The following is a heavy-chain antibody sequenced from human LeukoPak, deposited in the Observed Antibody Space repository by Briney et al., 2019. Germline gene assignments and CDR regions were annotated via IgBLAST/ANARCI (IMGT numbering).Heavy chain of an antibody. CDR3: ARESSASHGSGSYYY. D-gene: IGHD3-10*01. V-gene: IGHV7-4-1*02. CDR2: IDTNTGNP. Sequence: ASVKVSCKASGYTFTNYTINWVRLAPGQGLEWMGWIDTNTGNPTYAQGFAGRFVFSLDTSVTTTYLQISSLKAEDTAVYYCARESSASHGSGSYYYWGQGTLVTVSS. J-gene: IGHJ4*02. CDR1: GYTFTNYT.